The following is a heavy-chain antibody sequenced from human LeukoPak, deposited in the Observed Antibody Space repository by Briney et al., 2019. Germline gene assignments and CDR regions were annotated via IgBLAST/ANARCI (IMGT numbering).Heavy chain of an antibody. CDR2: IKPDGGEK. V-gene: IGHV3-7*05. CDR1: GLPFSSSW. CDR3: AKGYCSGGSCYSYIDY. Sequence: SGGSLRLSCVASGLPFSSSWMSWVRQPPGKGLEWVTIIKPDGGEKFYVDSVKGRFTISRDNAKNSLYLQMNSLRAEDTALYYCAKGYCSGGSCYSYIDYWGQGTLVTVSS. J-gene: IGHJ4*02. D-gene: IGHD2-15*01.